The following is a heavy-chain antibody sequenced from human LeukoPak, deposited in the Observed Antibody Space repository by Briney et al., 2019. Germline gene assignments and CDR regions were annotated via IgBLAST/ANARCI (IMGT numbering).Heavy chain of an antibody. CDR2: INSDGSEG. CDR1: GFTFSGFW. J-gene: IGHJ4*02. D-gene: IGHD3-10*01. V-gene: IGHV3-7*03. CDR3: ARDPDYYGSGSYPDY. Sequence: PGGSLRLSCAVSGFTFSGFWMSWSRQAPGKGLEWVASINSDGSEGYYADVVKGRFTISRDNAKNSLYLQINSLRAEDTAVYYCARDPDYYGSGSYPDYWGQGTLVTVSS.